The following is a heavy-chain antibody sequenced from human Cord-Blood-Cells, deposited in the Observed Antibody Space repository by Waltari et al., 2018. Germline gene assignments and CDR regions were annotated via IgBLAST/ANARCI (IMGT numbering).Heavy chain of an antibody. V-gene: IGHV3-53*01. CDR3: ARSYSNYYYYGMDV. CDR2: IYSGGST. J-gene: IGHJ6*02. CDR1: GFTVSSNY. Sequence: SCAASGFTVSSNYMSWVRQAPGKGLEWVSVIYSGGSTYYADSVKGRFTISRDNSKNTLYLQMNSLRAEDTAVYYCARSYSNYYYYGMDVWGQGTTVTVSS. D-gene: IGHD4-4*01.